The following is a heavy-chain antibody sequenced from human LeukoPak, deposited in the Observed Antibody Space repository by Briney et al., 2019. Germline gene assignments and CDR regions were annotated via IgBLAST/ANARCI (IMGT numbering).Heavy chain of an antibody. J-gene: IGHJ4*02. CDR3: ARSPRLVVITGFPFDY. Sequence: SETLSLTCAVYGGSFSGYYWSWIRQPPGKGLEWIGEINHSGSTNYNPSLKSRVTISVDTSKNQFSLKLSSVTAADTAVYYCARSPRLVVITGFPFDYWGQGTLVTVSS. CDR2: INHSGST. V-gene: IGHV4-34*01. CDR1: GGSFSGYY. D-gene: IGHD3-22*01.